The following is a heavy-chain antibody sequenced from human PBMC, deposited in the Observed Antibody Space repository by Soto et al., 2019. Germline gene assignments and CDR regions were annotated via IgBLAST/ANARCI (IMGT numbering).Heavy chain of an antibody. CDR1: GYSFTSYW. V-gene: IGHV5-10-1*01. Sequence: GESLKISCKGSGYSFTSYWISWVRQMPGKGLEWMGRIDPSDSYTNYSPSFRGHVTISADKSISTAYLQWSSLKASDTAMYYCARIAGLDSSSLTHLPYYYYGMDVWGQGTTVTV. D-gene: IGHD6-6*01. CDR3: ARIAGLDSSSLTHLPYYYYGMDV. J-gene: IGHJ6*02. CDR2: IDPSDSYT.